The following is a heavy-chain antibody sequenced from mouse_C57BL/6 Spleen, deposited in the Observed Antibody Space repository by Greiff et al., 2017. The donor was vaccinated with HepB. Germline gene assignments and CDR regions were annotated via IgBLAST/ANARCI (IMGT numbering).Heavy chain of an antibody. CDR1: GFNFTDNY. CDR2: IDPENGDT. Sequence: VQLQQSGAELVRPGASVKLSCTASGFNFTDNYVHWVKQRPGQGLEWIGWIDPENGDTEYATKFQGKATITADTSSNTAYLQLSSLASEDTAVDYCNTSFAYWGQGTLVTVSA. CDR3: NTSFAY. V-gene: IGHV14-4*01. J-gene: IGHJ3*01.